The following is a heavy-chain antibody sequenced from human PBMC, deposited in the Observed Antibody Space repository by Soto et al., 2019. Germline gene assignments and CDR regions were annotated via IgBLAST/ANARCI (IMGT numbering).Heavy chain of an antibody. CDR2: ISYDGSNK. CDR3: ARDDIVVVVAAPPIHYYYYGMDV. V-gene: IGHV3-30-3*01. J-gene: IGHJ6*02. Sequence: GGSLRLSCAASGFTFSSYAMHWVRQAPGKGLEWVAVISYDGSNKYYADSVKGRFTISRDNSKNTLYLQMNSLRDEDTAVYYCARDDIVVVVAAPPIHYYYYGMDVWGQGTTVTVSS. CDR1: GFTFSSYA. D-gene: IGHD2-15*01.